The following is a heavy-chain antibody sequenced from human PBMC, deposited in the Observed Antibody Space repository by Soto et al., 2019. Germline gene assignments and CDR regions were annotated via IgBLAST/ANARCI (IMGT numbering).Heavy chain of an antibody. CDR2: ISSSSSYI. Sequence: KPGGSLRLSCAASGFTFSSYSMNWVRQAPGKGQEWVSSISSSSSYIYYADSVKGRFTISRDNAKNSLYLQMNSLRAEDTAVYYCARERVTNYYYYGMDVWGQGTTVTVSS. CDR1: GFTFSSYS. CDR3: ARERVTNYYYYGMDV. J-gene: IGHJ6*02. D-gene: IGHD5-18*01. V-gene: IGHV3-21*01.